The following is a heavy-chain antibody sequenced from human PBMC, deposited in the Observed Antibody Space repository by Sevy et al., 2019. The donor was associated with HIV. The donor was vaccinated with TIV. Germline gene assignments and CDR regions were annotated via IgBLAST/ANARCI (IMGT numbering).Heavy chain of an antibody. D-gene: IGHD3-10*01. CDR3: ARGIYGSGSRLGLGY. CDR2: MRQDGNEK. CDR1: GFTFSSYW. J-gene: IGHJ4*02. V-gene: IGHV3-7*01. Sequence: RGSLRLSCAASGFTFSSYWMTWVRQAPGKGLEWVANMRQDGNEKYYVDSVKGRFTISRDNAKNSLYLQMNSLRAEDTAVYYCARGIYGSGSRLGLGYWGQGTLVTVSS.